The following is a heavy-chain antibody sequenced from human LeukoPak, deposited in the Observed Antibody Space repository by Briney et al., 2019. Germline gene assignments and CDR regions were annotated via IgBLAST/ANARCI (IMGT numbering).Heavy chain of an antibody. V-gene: IGHV4-59*01. CDR2: VYYSGNT. D-gene: IGHD6-13*01. CDR1: GVSISNYY. CDR3: ARGQQLVRWWFDP. Sequence: SETLSLTCSVSGVSISNYYWTWIRQPPGKGLEWVGYVYYSGNTNYNPSLKSRVTISVDTSKKQLSLRLTSVTAADTAVYYCARGQQLVRWWFDPWGQGTLVTVSS. J-gene: IGHJ5*02.